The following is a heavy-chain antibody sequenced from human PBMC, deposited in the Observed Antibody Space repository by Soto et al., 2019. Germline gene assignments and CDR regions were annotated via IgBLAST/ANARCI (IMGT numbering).Heavy chain of an antibody. J-gene: IGHJ4*02. CDR2: ISAYNGNT. Sequence: QVQLVQSGAEVKKPGASVKVSCRASGYTFSSFGISWVRQAPGQGLEWMGWISAYNGNTAYEQNFQGRVTLTTDTSTSTAYMELRSLSSDDTAIYYCARDKGGLDYWGQGTLVSVSS. CDR1: GYTFSSFG. CDR3: ARDKGGLDY. V-gene: IGHV1-18*01. D-gene: IGHD1-26*01.